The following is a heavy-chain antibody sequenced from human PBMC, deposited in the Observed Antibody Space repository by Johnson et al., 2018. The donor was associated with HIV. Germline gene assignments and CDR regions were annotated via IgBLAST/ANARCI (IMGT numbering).Heavy chain of an antibody. CDR3: ANVRWPDAFDI. CDR2: IYSGGST. V-gene: IGHV3-23*03. CDR1: GFTFSSYA. J-gene: IGHJ3*02. D-gene: IGHD4-23*01. Sequence: VQLVESGGGLVQPGGSLRLSCAASGFTFSSYAMSWVRQAPGKGLQWVSVIYSGGSTYYADSVKGRFTISRDNSKNTLYLQMNSLRAEDTAVYYCANVRWPDAFDIWGPGTMVTVSS.